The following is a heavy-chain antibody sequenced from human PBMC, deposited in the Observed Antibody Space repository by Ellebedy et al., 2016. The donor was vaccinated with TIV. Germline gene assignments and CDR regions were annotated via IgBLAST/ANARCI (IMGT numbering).Heavy chain of an antibody. J-gene: IGHJ4*02. CDR2: ISSSGSTI. CDR3: TIQGKYSSSWYETLDY. Sequence: GGSLRLSCAASGFTVSSNYMSWVRQAPEKGLEWVSYISSSGSTIYYADSVKGRFTISRDNAKNSLYLQMNSLRAEDTAVYYCTIQGKYSSSWYETLDYWGQGTLVTVSS. V-gene: IGHV3-11*04. D-gene: IGHD6-13*01. CDR1: GFTVSSNY.